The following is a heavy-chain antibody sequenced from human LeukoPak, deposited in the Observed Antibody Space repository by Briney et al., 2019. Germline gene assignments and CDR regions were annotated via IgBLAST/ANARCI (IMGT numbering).Heavy chain of an antibody. CDR2: ISSSSSYI. D-gene: IGHD3-22*01. J-gene: IGHJ4*02. Sequence: PGGSLRLSCAASGFTFSTYTMNWVRQAPGKGLEWVSSISSSSSYIYYADSVRGRFTISRDDAKNSLYLQMNSLRVEDTAVYYCARDASRYYYDSSGNYPLYFDYWGQGTLVTVSS. CDR1: GFTFSTYT. V-gene: IGHV3-21*01. CDR3: ARDASRYYYDSSGNYPLYFDY.